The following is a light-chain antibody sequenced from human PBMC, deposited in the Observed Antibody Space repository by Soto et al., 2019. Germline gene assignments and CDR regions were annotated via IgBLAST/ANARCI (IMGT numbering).Light chain of an antibody. Sequence: DFVMTQSPDSLAVSLGQTATINCKSSQRVLYSSNNMNYLSWYQQKPGQPPQLIIYWASTRKSGVPDRISGSGSGTDVTLTISSLQAEDVAVYYCQQYYSIPLTYGGGTKVEIK. V-gene: IGKV4-1*01. CDR1: QRVLYSSNNMNY. CDR3: QQYYSIPLT. CDR2: WAS. J-gene: IGKJ4*01.